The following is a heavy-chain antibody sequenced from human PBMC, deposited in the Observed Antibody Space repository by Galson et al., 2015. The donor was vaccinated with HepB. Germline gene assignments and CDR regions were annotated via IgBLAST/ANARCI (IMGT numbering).Heavy chain of an antibody. CDR1: GFTFSSYS. J-gene: IGHJ3*02. CDR2: ISSSSSYI. V-gene: IGHV3-21*01. Sequence: SLRLSCAASGFTFSSYSMNWVRQAPGKGLEWVSSISSSSSYIYYADSVKGRFTISRDNAKNSLYLQMNSLRAEDTAVYYCARRVPAANPFDAFDIWGQGTMVTVSS. CDR3: ARRVPAANPFDAFDI. D-gene: IGHD2-2*01.